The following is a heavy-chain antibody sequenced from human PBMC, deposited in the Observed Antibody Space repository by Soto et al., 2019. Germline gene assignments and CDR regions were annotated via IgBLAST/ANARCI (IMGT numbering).Heavy chain of an antibody. J-gene: IGHJ4*02. CDR1: GGSINNHY. Sequence: ETLSLTCTVSGGSINNHYWSWIRQPPGKGLEWIGYIDYTGATNYSPSLASRVTISVDTSKNQFSLKLTSLTAADTAIYYCARANWYFDYWGQGTLVTVSS. V-gene: IGHV4-59*11. CDR2: IDYTGAT. CDR3: ARANWYFDY. D-gene: IGHD7-27*01.